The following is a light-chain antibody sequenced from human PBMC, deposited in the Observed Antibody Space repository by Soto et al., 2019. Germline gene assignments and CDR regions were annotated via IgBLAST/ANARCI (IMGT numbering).Light chain of an antibody. CDR3: LQESNYPLT. Sequence: IQMTQSPSSLSASVGDRVTITCRASQGVRADVGGYEQKPGKAPKLMIYVASTLQSGVPSRFSGSGSGTDFTLTISGLQPEYFATYYCLQESNYPLTFGGGTKVEIK. V-gene: IGKV1-6*01. CDR2: VAS. CDR1: QGVRAD. J-gene: IGKJ4*01.